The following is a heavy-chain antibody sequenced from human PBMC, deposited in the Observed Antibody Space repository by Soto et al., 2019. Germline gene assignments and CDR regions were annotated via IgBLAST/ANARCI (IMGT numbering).Heavy chain of an antibody. Sequence: SGPTLAHPTQILTLTCSFSGFPLTTRPGGVGWIRQSPEKGLECLDIASWGEDNSYTPSLRTRLTITNDTSKRQLVLTMSNVDAADTAVYYCAHSCLTRDWNGGYFDHWGQGTLVTVSS. D-gene: IGHD1-1*01. CDR1: GFPLTTRPGG. V-gene: IGHV2-5*02. CDR3: AHSCLTRDWNGGYFDH. CDR2: ASWGEDN. J-gene: IGHJ4*02.